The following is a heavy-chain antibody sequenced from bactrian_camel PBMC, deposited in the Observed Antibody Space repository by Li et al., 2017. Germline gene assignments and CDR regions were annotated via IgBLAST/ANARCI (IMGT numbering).Heavy chain of an antibody. J-gene: IGHJ4*01. Sequence: GGGSVQAGGSLRLSCAASTYTPGRNCMGWFRQAPGKEREGVAVRNTRGDSAYYSDSVKGRFTITQDNTGNTVYLQMSALTPEDGLATSTEMSITMSNMGRGPRSPSP. V-gene: IGHV3S25*01. D-gene: IGHD3*01. CDR1: TYTPGRNC. CDR2: RNTRGDSA.